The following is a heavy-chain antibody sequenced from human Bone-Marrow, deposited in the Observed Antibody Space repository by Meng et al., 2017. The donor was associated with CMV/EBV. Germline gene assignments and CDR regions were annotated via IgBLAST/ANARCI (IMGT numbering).Heavy chain of an antibody. CDR3: ARGGGAFFDYVSGTYRATHFDF. V-gene: IGHV4-31*02. D-gene: IGHD3-16*02. CDR2: IYDRGST. Sequence: WSWSSQHLGKGLEWIGYIYDRGSTYYSPSRESRITISLDTSKDQFSLKLTSVTAADTAVYYCARGGGAFFDYVSGTYRATHFDFWGPGTLVTVSS. J-gene: IGHJ4*02.